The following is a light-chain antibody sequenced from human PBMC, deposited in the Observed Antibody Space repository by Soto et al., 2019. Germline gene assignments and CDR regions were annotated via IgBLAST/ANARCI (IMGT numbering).Light chain of an antibody. CDR1: QSISTY. CDR2: DAS. J-gene: IGKJ1*01. CDR3: QQYGSSPQT. Sequence: TLSLYSLSASVGDGVPITSRASQSISTYLDWYQHKPGKAPRLLIYDASNRATGVPARFSGSGSGTDFTLTISRLEPEDFAVYYCQQYGSSPQTFGQGTKVDIK. V-gene: IGKV3-20*01.